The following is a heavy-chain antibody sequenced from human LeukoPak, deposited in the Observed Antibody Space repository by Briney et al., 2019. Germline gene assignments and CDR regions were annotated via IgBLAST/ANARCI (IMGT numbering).Heavy chain of an antibody. CDR3: ARVSGYCSSTSCYDFDY. CDR2: INHSGSS. J-gene: IGHJ4*02. D-gene: IGHD2-2*01. CDR1: GGSFNGFY. Sequence: SETLSLTCAVYGGSFNGFYWSWIRQPPGKGLEWIGEINHSGSSNYNPSLKSRVTISVDTSKNQFSLKLRSVTVADTAVYYCARVSGYCSSTSCYDFDYWGQGTLVTVSS. V-gene: IGHV4-34*01.